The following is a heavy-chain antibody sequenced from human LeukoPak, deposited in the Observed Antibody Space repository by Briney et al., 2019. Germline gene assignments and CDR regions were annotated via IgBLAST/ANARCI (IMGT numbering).Heavy chain of an antibody. Sequence: PGGSLRLSCAASGFTFSSYSMNWVRQAPGKGLEWVAFIRYDGSNKYYADSVKGRFTISRDNSKNTLYLQMNSLRAEDTAVYYCARDRNFGRNWFDPWGQGTLVTVSS. V-gene: IGHV3-30*02. D-gene: IGHD3/OR15-3a*01. J-gene: IGHJ5*02. CDR2: IRYDGSNK. CDR1: GFTFSSYS. CDR3: ARDRNFGRNWFDP.